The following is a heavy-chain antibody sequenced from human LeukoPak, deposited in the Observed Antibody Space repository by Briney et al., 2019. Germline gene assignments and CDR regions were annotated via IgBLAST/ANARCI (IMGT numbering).Heavy chain of an antibody. Sequence: SETLTLTCTASGYSISSGYYWGWIRQPPGRVLEWIASIYHSGTSYYNASLKSRVTISVDTSKNQFSLNLSSVTAADTAVYYCARDLGRYYARGTLSAFDIWGQGTMVTVSS. D-gene: IGHD3-16*01. CDR1: GYSISSGYY. CDR3: ARDLGRYYARGTLSAFDI. J-gene: IGHJ3*02. V-gene: IGHV4-38-2*02. CDR2: IYHSGTS.